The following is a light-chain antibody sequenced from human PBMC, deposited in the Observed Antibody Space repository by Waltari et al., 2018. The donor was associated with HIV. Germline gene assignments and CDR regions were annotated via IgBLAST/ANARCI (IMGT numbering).Light chain of an antibody. CDR2: GTS. CDR1: ESVTRRY. Sequence: EIVLTQSPGTLSLPPGERATLSCRASESVTRRYLAWYQQKPGQAPRLLIYGTSSRATGIPDRFTGSGSGTDFTLTISRLGPEDFAVYYCQQYGSAPYNFGQGTKLEIK. CDR3: QQYGSAPYN. V-gene: IGKV3-20*01. J-gene: IGKJ2*01.